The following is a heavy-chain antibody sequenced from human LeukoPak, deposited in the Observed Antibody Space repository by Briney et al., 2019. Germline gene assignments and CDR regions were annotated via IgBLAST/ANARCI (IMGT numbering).Heavy chain of an antibody. Sequence: GGSLRLSCAASGFTFSGSAMYWVRQASGKGLEWVGRIRSKANSYATAYAASVKGRFTISRDDSKNTAYLQMNSLKTEDTAVYYCTRINRPTTVYAFDIWGQGTMVTVSS. CDR1: GFTFSGSA. CDR2: IRSKANSYAT. D-gene: IGHD4-17*01. CDR3: TRINRPTTVYAFDI. J-gene: IGHJ3*02. V-gene: IGHV3-73*01.